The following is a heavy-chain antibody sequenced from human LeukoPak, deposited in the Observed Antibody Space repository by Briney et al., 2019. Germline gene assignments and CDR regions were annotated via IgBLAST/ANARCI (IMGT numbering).Heavy chain of an antibody. V-gene: IGHV3-74*01. J-gene: IGHJ4*02. D-gene: IGHD6-19*01. CDR2: INVDGSSA. Sequence: GGSLRLSCAASGFTFSNYWMHWVRQAPGKGLVWVSRINVDGSSANYADSVMGRFTISRDNANNMLYLQMNSLRAEDTAVYYCARGRGLGELAVASFDSWGQGTLVTVSS. CDR1: GFTFSNYW. CDR3: ARGRGLGELAVASFDS.